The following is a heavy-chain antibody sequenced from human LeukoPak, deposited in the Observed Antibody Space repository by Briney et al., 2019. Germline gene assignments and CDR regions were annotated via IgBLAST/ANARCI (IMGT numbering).Heavy chain of an antibody. D-gene: IGHD2-15*01. J-gene: IGHJ5*02. Sequence: GESLEISCKGSGYSFTSYWIGWVRQMPGKGLEWMGIIYPGDSDTRYSPSFQGQVTISADKSISTAYLQWSSLKASDTAMYYCARAPLSCSAGSCYSDWFDPWGQGTLVTVSS. CDR3: ARAPLSCSAGSCYSDWFDP. CDR2: IYPGDSDT. CDR1: GYSFTSYW. V-gene: IGHV5-51*01.